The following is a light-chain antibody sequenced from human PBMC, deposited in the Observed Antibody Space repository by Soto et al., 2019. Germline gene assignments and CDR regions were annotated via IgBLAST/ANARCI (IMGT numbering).Light chain of an antibody. V-gene: IGLV2-8*01. J-gene: IGLJ6*01. CDR3: ISYARSDTYV. Sequence: QSALTQPPSASGSPGQSVTISCTGTSSDIGSYNHVSWHQQHPGKAPKLLIYEVSKRPSGVPDRFSGSKSGNTASLTVSGLQADDEADYYCISYARSDTYVFGTGTQLTVL. CDR1: SSDIGSYNH. CDR2: EVS.